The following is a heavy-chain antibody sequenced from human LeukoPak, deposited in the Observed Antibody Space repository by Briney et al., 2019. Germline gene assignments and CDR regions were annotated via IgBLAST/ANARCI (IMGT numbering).Heavy chain of an antibody. J-gene: IGHJ5*02. CDR2: ISGSGGTT. Sequence: GGSLRLSCAASGFTFGTYAMSWVRQAPGKGLEWVSAISGSGGTTYYADSVKGRFAISRDNSKNTLYLQMNSLRADDTAVYYCAKAYNTGWPRVWFDRWGQGTLVTVSS. CDR3: AKAYNTGWPRVWFDR. V-gene: IGHV3-23*01. D-gene: IGHD6-19*01. CDR1: GFTFGTYA.